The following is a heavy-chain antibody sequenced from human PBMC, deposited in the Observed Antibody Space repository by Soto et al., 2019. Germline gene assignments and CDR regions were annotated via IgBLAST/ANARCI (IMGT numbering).Heavy chain of an antibody. J-gene: IGHJ4*02. V-gene: IGHV4-59*08. D-gene: IGHD1-26*01. CDR2: IYDSGST. CDR3: AGDVRSGSYRFDY. Sequence: SETLSLTCTVSDGSISSYYWSWLRQPPGKGLEWIGYIYDSGSTLYNPSLKSRVSISVDRPNNQFSLKLRSVTASDTAIYYCAGDVRSGSYRFDYWGRGTLVTVSS. CDR1: DGSISSYY.